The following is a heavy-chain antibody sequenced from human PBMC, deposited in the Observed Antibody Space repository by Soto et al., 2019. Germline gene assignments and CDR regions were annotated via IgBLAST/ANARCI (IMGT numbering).Heavy chain of an antibody. Sequence: GGSLRLSCAASGFTFSSYAMHWVRQAPGKGLEWVAVISYDGSNKYYADSVKGRFTISRDNSKNTLYLQMNSLRAEDTAVYYCARDGVGGYYDFWSGYYGPFDYWGQGTRVTVSS. CDR2: ISYDGSNK. CDR1: GFTFSSYA. V-gene: IGHV3-30-3*01. CDR3: ARDGVGGYYDFWSGYYGPFDY. D-gene: IGHD3-3*01. J-gene: IGHJ4*02.